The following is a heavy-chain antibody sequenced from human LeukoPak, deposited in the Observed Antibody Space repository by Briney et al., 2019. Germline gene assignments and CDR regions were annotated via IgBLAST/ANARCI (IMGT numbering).Heavy chain of an antibody. Sequence: GGCLRLSCAASGFRFSGYSMNWVRQAPGKGLERVSNIRTDSEGGTYYADSVKGRFTISRDNARNSLYLEMNSLRDDDTAIYYCVRDWSWVFDIWGQGTVVTVCS. J-gene: IGHJ3*02. CDR2: IRTDSEGGT. CDR1: GFRFSGYS. CDR3: VRDWSWVFDI. D-gene: IGHD1-26*01. V-gene: IGHV3-48*02.